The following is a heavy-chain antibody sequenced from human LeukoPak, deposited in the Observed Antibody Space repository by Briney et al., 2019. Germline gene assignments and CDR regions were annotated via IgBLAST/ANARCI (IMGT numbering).Heavy chain of an antibody. CDR1: GFTFRSYA. CDR3: ARGYSYGYNY. J-gene: IGHJ4*02. Sequence: GGSLRLSCAASGFTFRSYAMSRVREAPGKGLDWVSAISGSGGSSYYADPVKGRFTISRDNSKNTLYLQMNSLRAEDTAVYYCARGYSYGYNYWGQGTLVTVSS. CDR2: ISGSGGSS. V-gene: IGHV3-23*01. D-gene: IGHD5-18*01.